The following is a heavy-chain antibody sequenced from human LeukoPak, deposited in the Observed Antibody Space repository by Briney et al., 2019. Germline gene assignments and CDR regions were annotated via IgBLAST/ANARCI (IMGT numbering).Heavy chain of an antibody. V-gene: IGHV3-23*01. J-gene: IGHJ4*02. CDR2: ISGSGGST. Sequence: PGGSLRLSCAASGFTFSSYAMSWVRQAPGKGLEWVSAISGSGGSTYYADSVKGRFTISRDNSKNTLYLQMNCLRAEDTAVYYCASAPPIVGVTATPDFDYWGQGTLVTVSS. CDR3: ASAPPIVGVTATPDFDY. D-gene: IGHD2-21*02. CDR1: GFTFSSYA.